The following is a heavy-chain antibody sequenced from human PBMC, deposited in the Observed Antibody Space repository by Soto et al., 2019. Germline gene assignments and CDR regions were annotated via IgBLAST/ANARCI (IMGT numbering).Heavy chain of an antibody. CDR2: IIPYYNTL. CDR1: EGTFNSYA. V-gene: IGHV1-69*01. D-gene: IGHD6-13*01. CDR3: ASGASRWYPYFFDS. Sequence: QAQVVQSGAEVRKPGSSVNLSCKASEGTFNSYAIAWVRQAPGQGLEWMGGIIPYYNTLNYAQKFQDRVTITADDSTNTVYMELSSLRSDETAVYFCASGASRWYPYFFDSWAQGTLVTVSS. J-gene: IGHJ4*02.